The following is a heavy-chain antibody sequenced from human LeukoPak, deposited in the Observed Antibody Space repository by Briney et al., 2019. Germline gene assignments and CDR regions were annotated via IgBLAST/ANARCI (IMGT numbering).Heavy chain of an antibody. D-gene: IGHD2-15*01. CDR3: ARVTYCSGGGCSLDP. Sequence: GGSLRLSCTASGFSFGDYAMNWGRQAPGKGLEWVGFIRSKSYGGTPEYAASVKGGFTISRDDSNSIAYLQMNSLKTEDTAVYYCARVTYCSGGGCSLDPWGQGTLVTVSS. J-gene: IGHJ5*02. CDR1: GFSFGDYA. V-gene: IGHV3-49*04. CDR2: IRSKSYGGTP.